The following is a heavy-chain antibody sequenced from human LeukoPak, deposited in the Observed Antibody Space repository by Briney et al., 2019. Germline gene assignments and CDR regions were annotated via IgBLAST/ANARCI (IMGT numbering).Heavy chain of an antibody. D-gene: IGHD6-19*01. Sequence: GGSLRLSCAASGFTFSSYAMSWVHQAPGKGLEWLSAISGSGGSTYYADSVKGRFTISRDNSKNTLYLQMNSLRAEDTAVYYCAKDRVAVAGIAAFDIWGQGTMVTVSS. V-gene: IGHV3-23*01. CDR1: GFTFSSYA. CDR3: AKDRVAVAGIAAFDI. CDR2: ISGSGGST. J-gene: IGHJ3*02.